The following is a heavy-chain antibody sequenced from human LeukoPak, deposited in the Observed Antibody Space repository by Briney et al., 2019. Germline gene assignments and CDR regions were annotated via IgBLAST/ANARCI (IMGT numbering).Heavy chain of an antibody. CDR2: ISGSGGST. D-gene: IGHD2-15*01. J-gene: IGHJ5*02. V-gene: IGHV3-23*01. CDR1: GFTFSSYA. CDR3: AKDRMGVVAATFWFDP. Sequence: GGSLRLSCAASGFTFSSYAMSWVRQAPGKGLQWVSAISGSGGSTYYADSVKGRFTISRDNSKNTLYLQMNSLRAEDTAVYYCAKDRMGVVAATFWFDPWGQGTLVTVSS.